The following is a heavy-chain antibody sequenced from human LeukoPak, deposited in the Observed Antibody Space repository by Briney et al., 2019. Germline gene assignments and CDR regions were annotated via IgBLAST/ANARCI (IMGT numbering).Heavy chain of an antibody. J-gene: IGHJ2*01. CDR1: GFTFSSHW. V-gene: IGHV3-74*01. Sequence: GGSLRLSCAASGFTFSSHWVHWVRQAPGKGLVWVSHINNDGRSRRYADSVKGRLTISRDNAKNTVYLQMNSLRAEDTAVYYCARDSNTDWYFDLWGRGTLVTVSS. D-gene: IGHD2-8*02. CDR2: INNDGRSR. CDR3: ARDSNTDWYFDL.